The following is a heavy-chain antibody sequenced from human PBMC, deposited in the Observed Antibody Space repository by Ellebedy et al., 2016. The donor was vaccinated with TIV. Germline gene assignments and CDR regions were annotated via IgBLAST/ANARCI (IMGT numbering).Heavy chain of an antibody. CDR3: ARADDSSGYYYVLFDY. CDR1: GGSFSGYY. D-gene: IGHD3-22*01. V-gene: IGHV4-34*01. J-gene: IGHJ4*02. Sequence: SETLSLTXAVYGGSFSGYYWSWIRQPPGKGLEWIGEINHSGSTNYNPSLKSRVTISVDTSKNQFSLKLSSVTAADTAVYYCARADDSSGYYYVLFDYWGQGTLVTVSS. CDR2: INHSGST.